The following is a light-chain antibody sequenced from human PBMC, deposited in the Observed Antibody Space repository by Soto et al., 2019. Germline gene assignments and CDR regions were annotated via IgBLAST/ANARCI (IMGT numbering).Light chain of an antibody. J-gene: IGLJ1*01. V-gene: IGLV2-8*01. CDR3: TSYAGSYSFFYV. CDR2: EVS. Sequence: QSVLTQPPSASGSPGQSVTISCTGTSSDVGAYNYVSWYQQLPGKAPKLIIYEVSKRPSGVPDRFSGSKSGNTASLTVSGLQAVDEADYYCTSYAGSYSFFYVFGTGTKLTVL. CDR1: SSDVGAYNY.